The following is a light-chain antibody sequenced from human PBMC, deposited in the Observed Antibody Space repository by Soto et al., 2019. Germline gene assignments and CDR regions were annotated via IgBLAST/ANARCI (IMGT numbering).Light chain of an antibody. J-gene: IGKJ5*01. Sequence: EIVMTQSPATLSVSPGERATLSCRASQSVGSDLAWYQQKPGQAPRLLIYGASSRATGIPDRFSGSGSGTDFTLTISSLETEDFAVYYCQQRSNWPPITFGQGTRLEIK. V-gene: IGKV3-11*01. CDR3: QQRSNWPPIT. CDR1: QSVGSD. CDR2: GAS.